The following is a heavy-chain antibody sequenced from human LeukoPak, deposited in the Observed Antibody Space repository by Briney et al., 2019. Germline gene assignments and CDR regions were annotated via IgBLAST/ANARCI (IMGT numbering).Heavy chain of an antibody. CDR1: GFTFSSDS. Sequence: QPGGSLRLSCAASGFTFSSDSMNWVRQAPGKGLEWVAVILSDGSNKYYADSVKGRFTISRDNAKNSLYLQMNSLRAEDTAVYYCARTDTAMVPYFDYWGQGTLVTVSS. J-gene: IGHJ4*02. V-gene: IGHV3-30*03. CDR2: ILSDGSNK. CDR3: ARTDTAMVPYFDY. D-gene: IGHD5-18*01.